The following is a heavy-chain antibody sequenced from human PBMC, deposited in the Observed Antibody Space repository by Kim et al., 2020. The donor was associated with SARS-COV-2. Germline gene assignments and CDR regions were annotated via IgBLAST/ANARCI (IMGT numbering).Heavy chain of an antibody. J-gene: IGHJ6*02. V-gene: IGHV3-74*01. CDR2: INTDGSST. CDR1: EFTFSSYW. Sequence: GGSLRLSCAASEFTFSSYWMHWVRQAPGKGLVWVSRINTDGSSTTYADSVKGRFTISRDNAKNTLYLQMNSLRAEDTAVYYCATVLRVRYGMDVWGQGTTVTVSS. D-gene: IGHD3-10*01. CDR3: ATVLRVRYGMDV.